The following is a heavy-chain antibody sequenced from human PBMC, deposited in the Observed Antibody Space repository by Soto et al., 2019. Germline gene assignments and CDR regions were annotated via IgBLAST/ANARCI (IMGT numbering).Heavy chain of an antibody. CDR3: ARANYDILTGYYPWFDP. Sequence: SETLSLTCAVYGGSFSGYYWSWIRQPPGKGLEWIGEINHSGSTNYNPSLKSRVTINPDTSKNQFSLQLNSVTPEDTAVYYCARANYDILTGYYPWFDPWGQGTLVTVSS. J-gene: IGHJ5*02. CDR2: INHSGST. D-gene: IGHD3-9*01. V-gene: IGHV4-34*01. CDR1: GGSFSGYY.